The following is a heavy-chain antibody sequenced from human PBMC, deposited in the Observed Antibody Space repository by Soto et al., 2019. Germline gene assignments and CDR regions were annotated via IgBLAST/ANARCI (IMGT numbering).Heavy chain of an antibody. CDR2: ITGSGGST. J-gene: IGHJ4*02. D-gene: IGHD6-19*01. CDR1: GFTFSSYA. V-gene: IGHV3-23*01. Sequence: PGGSLRLSCAASGFTFSSYAMSWVRQAPGKGLEWVSGITGSGGSTYYAESVKGRFTISRDNSKNTLYLQMNSLRAEDTAIYYCVAAYSSGWYVPFDYWGQGTAVTVSS. CDR3: VAAYSSGWYVPFDY.